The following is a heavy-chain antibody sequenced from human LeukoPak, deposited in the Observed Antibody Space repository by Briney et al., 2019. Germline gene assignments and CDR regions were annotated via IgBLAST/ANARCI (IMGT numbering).Heavy chain of an antibody. D-gene: IGHD5-24*01. CDR3: TTVLGIHYYDVMATITGDY. CDR1: GFTFSNAW. J-gene: IGHJ4*02. Sequence: GGSLRLSCAASGFTFSNAWMSWVRQAPGKGLEVVGRIKSKTDGGTTDYAAPVKGRFTISRDDSKNTLYLQMNSLKTEDTAVYYCTTVLGIHYYDVMATITGDYWGQGTLVTVSS. V-gene: IGHV3-15*01. CDR2: IKSKTDGGTT.